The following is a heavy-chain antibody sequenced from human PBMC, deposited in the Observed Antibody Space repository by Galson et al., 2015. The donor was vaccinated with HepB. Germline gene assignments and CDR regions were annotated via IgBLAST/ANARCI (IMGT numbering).Heavy chain of an antibody. D-gene: IGHD2-21*02. V-gene: IGHV5-51*01. CDR3: ARHESAYCGGDCYSSDAFDI. CDR1: GYSFTSYW. J-gene: IGHJ3*02. CDR2: IYPGDSDT. Sequence: QSGAEVKKPGESLKISCKGSGYSFTSYWIGWVRQMPGKGLEWMGIIYPGDSDTRYSPSFQGQVTISADKSISTAYLQWSSLKASDTAMYYCARHESAYCGGDCYSSDAFDIWGQGTMVTVSS.